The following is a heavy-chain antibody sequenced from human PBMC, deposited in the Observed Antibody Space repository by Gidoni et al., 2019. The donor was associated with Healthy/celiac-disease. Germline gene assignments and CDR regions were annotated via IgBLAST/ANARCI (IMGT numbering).Heavy chain of an antibody. CDR1: GFTFTSSA. V-gene: IGHV1-58*02. Sequence: HMQLVQSGPEVKKPGTSVKVSCKASGFTFTSSAMQWVRQARGQRLEWIGWIVVGSGNTNYAQKFQERVTITRDMSTSTAYMELSSLRSEDTAVYYCAAGELLWFGESGRYYGMDVWGQGTTVTVSS. J-gene: IGHJ6*02. CDR3: AAGELLWFGESGRYYGMDV. D-gene: IGHD3-10*01. CDR2: IVVGSGNT.